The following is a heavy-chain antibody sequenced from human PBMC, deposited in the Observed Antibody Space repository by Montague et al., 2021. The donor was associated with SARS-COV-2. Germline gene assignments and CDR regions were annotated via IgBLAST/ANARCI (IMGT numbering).Heavy chain of an antibody. Sequence: SETLSLTCAVYGGSFSGYYWSWIRQPPGKGLEWIGEINHSGSTNYNPSLKSRVTISVDTSKNQFSLKLSSVIAADTAVYYCARIRCITIFGVVITPYYYGMDVWGQGTTVTVSS. V-gene: IGHV4-34*01. CDR1: GGSFSGYY. CDR2: INHSGST. CDR3: ARIRCITIFGVVITPYYYGMDV. J-gene: IGHJ6*02. D-gene: IGHD3-3*01.